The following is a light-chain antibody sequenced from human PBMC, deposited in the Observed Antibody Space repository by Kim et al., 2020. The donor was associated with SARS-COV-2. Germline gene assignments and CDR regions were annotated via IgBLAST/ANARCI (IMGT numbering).Light chain of an antibody. V-gene: IGLV3-21*01. CDR2: YDR. CDR3: QVWDSSTEHVV. J-gene: IGLJ2*01. Sequence: SFELTQPPSVSVAPGKTASITCGGNNVGSKSVHWYQQRPGQAPLLVIYYDRDRPSGIPERFSGSNSGNTATLTISRVEAGDEADYYCQVWDSSTEHVVFGGGTKLTVL. CDR1: NVGSKS.